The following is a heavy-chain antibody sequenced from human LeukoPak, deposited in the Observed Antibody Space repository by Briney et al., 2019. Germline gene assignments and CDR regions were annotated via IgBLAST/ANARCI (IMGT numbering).Heavy chain of an antibody. J-gene: IGHJ6*03. CDR3: ARQTAERLPAAIYYYYYMDV. V-gene: IGHV5-51*01. CDR2: IYPGDSDT. CDR1: GYSFTSYW. D-gene: IGHD2-2*01. Sequence: GESLEISCKGSGYSFTSYWIGWVRQMPGKGLEWMGIIYPGDSDTRYSPSFQGQVTISADKSISTAYLQWSSLKASDTAMYYCARQTAERLPAAIYYYYYMDVWGKGTTVTVSS.